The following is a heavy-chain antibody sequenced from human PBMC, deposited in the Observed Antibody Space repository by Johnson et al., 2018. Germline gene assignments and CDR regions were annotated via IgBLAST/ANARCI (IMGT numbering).Heavy chain of an antibody. D-gene: IGHD6-19*01. CDR1: GFTFSTYA. CDR3: AKHQVAVAGYYYYYMDV. J-gene: IGHJ6*03. CDR2: VSGSGVGT. Sequence: VQSGGSLRLSCAASGFTFSTYAMSWVRQGPGKGLEWVSGVSGSGVGTYHADSVKGRFTISRDNSKNTLYLQMNSLRAEDTAVYFCAKHQVAVAGYYYYYMDVWGKGTTVTVSS. V-gene: IGHV3-23*01.